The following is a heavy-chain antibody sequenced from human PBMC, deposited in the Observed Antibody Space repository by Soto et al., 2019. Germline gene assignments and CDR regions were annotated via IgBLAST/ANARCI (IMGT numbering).Heavy chain of an antibody. CDR1: GGSISSSSYY. Sequence: PSETLSLTCTVSGGSISSSSYYWGWIRQPPGKGLEWIGSIYYSGSTYYNPSLKSRVTISVDTSKNQFSLKLSSVTAADTAVYYCARLSYYYGSGFSTPDYYMDVWGTGTTVTVSS. CDR3: ARLSYYYGSGFSTPDYYMDV. D-gene: IGHD3-10*01. V-gene: IGHV4-39*01. J-gene: IGHJ6*03. CDR2: IYYSGST.